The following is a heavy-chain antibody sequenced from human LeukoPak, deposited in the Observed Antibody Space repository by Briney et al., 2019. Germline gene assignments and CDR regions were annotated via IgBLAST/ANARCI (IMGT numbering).Heavy chain of an antibody. D-gene: IGHD2-2*01. CDR2: ISAYNGNT. V-gene: IGHV1-18*01. J-gene: IGHJ4*02. CDR3: ARDPGRKYQRLIVPRGERPFDY. Sequence: ASVKVSCKASGYTFTSYGINWVRQAPGQGLEWMGWISAYNGNTNYAQKLQGRVTMTTDTSMSTAYMELRSLRSDDTAVYYCARDPGRKYQRLIVPRGERPFDYWGQGTLVTVSS. CDR1: GYTFTSYG.